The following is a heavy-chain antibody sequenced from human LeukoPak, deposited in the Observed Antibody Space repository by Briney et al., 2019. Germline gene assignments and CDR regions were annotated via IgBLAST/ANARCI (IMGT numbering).Heavy chain of an antibody. V-gene: IGHV3-30*04. CDR2: ISYDGSNK. D-gene: IGHD7-27*01. J-gene: IGHJ3*02. CDR1: GFTFSSYA. CDR3: ARDLGAFDI. Sequence: GGSLRLSCAASGFTFSSYAMHWVRQAPGKGLEWVAVISYDGSNKYYADSVKGRFTISRDNSKNTLYLQMNSLRAEDTAVYYCARDLGAFDIWGQGTMVTVSS.